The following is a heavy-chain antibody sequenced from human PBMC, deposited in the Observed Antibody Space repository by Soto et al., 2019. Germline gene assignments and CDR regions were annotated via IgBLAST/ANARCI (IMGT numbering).Heavy chain of an antibody. J-gene: IGHJ4*02. CDR1: GYSFTSHY. CDR3: ARDAPPEDY. Sequence: ASVKVSCKAIGYSFTSHYMHWVRQAPGQGLEWMGTIYPGGVNIGYAQKFKGRVTMTKDTSTSTVYMELNSLTSEDTAVYYCARDAPPEDYWGQGTLVTVSS. V-gene: IGHV1-46*01. CDR2: IYPGGVNI.